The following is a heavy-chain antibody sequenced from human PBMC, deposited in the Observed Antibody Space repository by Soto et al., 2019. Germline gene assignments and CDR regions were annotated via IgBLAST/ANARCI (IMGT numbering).Heavy chain of an antibody. CDR1: GFTFSSYW. CDR3: VRTSLVVAAATREDY. J-gene: IGHJ4*02. V-gene: IGHV3-74*01. CDR2: INSDGSRT. Sequence: EVQLVESGGGLVQAGGSLRLSSPASGFTFSSYWMHWVRQAPGKGRVWGSRINSDGSRTSYADSVKCRFTISRDNAKNTLYLQMKSRGDEDTAVYYCVRTSLVVAAATREDYWGQGTLVTVSS. D-gene: IGHD2-15*01.